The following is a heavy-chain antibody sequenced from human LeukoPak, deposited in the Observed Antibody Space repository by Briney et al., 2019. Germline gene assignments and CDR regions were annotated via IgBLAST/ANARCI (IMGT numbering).Heavy chain of an antibody. J-gene: IGHJ4*02. D-gene: IGHD3-22*01. CDR1: GGTFSSYA. Sequence: ASVMVSCKASGGTFSSYAISWVRQAPGQGLEWMGRIIPIFGIANCAQKFQGRVTITADKSTSTAYMELSSLRSEDTAAYYCARSHQYYYDSSGYYPLMNWGQGTLVTVSS. V-gene: IGHV1-69*04. CDR2: IIPIFGIA. CDR3: ARSHQYYYDSSGYYPLMN.